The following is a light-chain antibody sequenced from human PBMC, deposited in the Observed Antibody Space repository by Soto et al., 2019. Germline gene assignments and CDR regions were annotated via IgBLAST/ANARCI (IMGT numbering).Light chain of an antibody. CDR1: QSLSSY. Sequence: DIQMTQSPSTLSASVGDNITITCRASQSLSSYLAWYQQKPGRAPKLLIFDASSLERGVPSRFSGSGSGTEFRLTIRSLQPDDFATYYCQQYKAFGQGTKVDIK. V-gene: IGKV1-5*01. CDR3: QQYKA. J-gene: IGKJ1*01. CDR2: DAS.